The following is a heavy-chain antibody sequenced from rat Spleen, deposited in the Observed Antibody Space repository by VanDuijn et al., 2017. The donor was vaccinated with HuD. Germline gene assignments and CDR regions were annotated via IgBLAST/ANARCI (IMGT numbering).Heavy chain of an antibody. CDR2: ISYSGST. V-gene: IGHV3-1*01. CDR1: GYSITSNY. Sequence: EVQLQESGPGLVKPSQSLSLTCSVTGYSITSNYWGWIRKFPGNKMEWMGYISYSGSTSYNPSLKSRISITRDTSKNQFFLQLNSVTTEDTATYYCATQATMMVTNYFDYWGQGVMVTVSS. D-gene: IGHD1-12*03. CDR3: ATQATMMVTNYFDY. J-gene: IGHJ2*01.